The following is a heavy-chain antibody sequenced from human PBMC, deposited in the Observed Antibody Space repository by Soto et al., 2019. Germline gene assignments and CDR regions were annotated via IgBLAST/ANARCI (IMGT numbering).Heavy chain of an antibody. V-gene: IGHV4-4*02. CDR2: IYQGESA. CDR3: ARAGGYSYGRRTYYFDY. Sequence: PSETLSLTCGVSGDSIRSSNGWTWVRQPPGKGLEWIGEIYQGESADYNPSLKSRVSISVDKPKNQFSLKLNSVIAADTAVYYCARAGGYSYGRRTYYFDYWGQGTLVTVSS. J-gene: IGHJ4*02. CDR1: GDSIRSSNG. D-gene: IGHD5-18*01.